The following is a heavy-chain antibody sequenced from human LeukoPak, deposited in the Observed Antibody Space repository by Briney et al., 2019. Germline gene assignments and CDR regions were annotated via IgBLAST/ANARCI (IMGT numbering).Heavy chain of an antibody. D-gene: IGHD3-10*01. CDR2: ISSSSSYI. Sequence: GGSLRLSCAASGFTFSSYSMNWVRQAPGKGLEWVSSISSSSSYIYYADSVKGRFTISRDNAKNSLYLQMNNLRAEDTAVYYCARDLTMVRGVPDYWGQGTLVTVSS. CDR1: GFTFSSYS. V-gene: IGHV3-21*01. J-gene: IGHJ4*02. CDR3: ARDLTMVRGVPDY.